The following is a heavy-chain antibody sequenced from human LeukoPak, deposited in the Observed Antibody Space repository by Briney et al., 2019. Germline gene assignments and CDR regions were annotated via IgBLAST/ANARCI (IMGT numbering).Heavy chain of an antibody. Sequence: SETLSLTCAVSGYSISSASCWGWIRQPPGKGLEWIGNIYHSGSPYYNPPLKSRVTISVDTSKNQFSLKLSSVTAADTAVYYCARPISSQGYFGVVIDWGQGTLVTVSS. D-gene: IGHD3-3*01. J-gene: IGHJ4*02. CDR1: GYSISSASC. CDR3: ARPISSQGYFGVVID. V-gene: IGHV4-38-2*01. CDR2: IYHSGSP.